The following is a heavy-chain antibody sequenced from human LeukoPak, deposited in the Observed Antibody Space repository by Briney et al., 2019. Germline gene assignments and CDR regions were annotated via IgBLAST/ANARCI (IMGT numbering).Heavy chain of an antibody. V-gene: IGHV1-69*05. J-gene: IGHJ4*02. Sequence: SVKVSCKASGGTFSSYAISWVRQAPGQGLEWMGGIIPIFGTANYAQKFQGRVTITTDESTSTAYMELSSLRSEDTAVYYCARGIVVETAIPRTTFDYWGQGTLVTVSS. CDR2: IIPIFGTA. CDR1: GGTFSSYA. D-gene: IGHD2-21*02. CDR3: ARGIVVETAIPRTTFDY.